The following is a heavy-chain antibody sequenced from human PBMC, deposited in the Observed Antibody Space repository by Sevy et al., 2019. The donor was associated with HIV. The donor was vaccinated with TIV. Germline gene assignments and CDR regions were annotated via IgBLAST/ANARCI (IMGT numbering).Heavy chain of an antibody. CDR3: ARGARGYSGYDSYYFDY. V-gene: IGHV1-69*01. J-gene: IGHJ4*02. CDR1: GGTFSSYA. D-gene: IGHD5-12*01. CDR2: IIPIFGTA. Sequence: SLKISCKASGGTFSSYAISWVRQAPGQGLEWMGGIIPIFGTANYAQKFQGRVTITADESTSTAYMELSSLRSEDTDVYYCARGARGYSGYDSYYFDYWGQGTLVTVSS.